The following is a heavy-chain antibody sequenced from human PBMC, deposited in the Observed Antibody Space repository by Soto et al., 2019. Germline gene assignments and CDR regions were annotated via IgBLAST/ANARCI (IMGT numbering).Heavy chain of an antibody. CDR2: INAYNGNT. CDR1: GYTFTSYD. J-gene: IGHJ4*02. V-gene: IGHV1-18*01. CDR3: ARGGGNDPRPVDY. Sequence: ASVKVSCKASGYTFTSYDINWVRQAPGQGLEWMGWINAYNGNTNYAQKLHGRVTMTTDTSTSTAFMVLRSLRSDDTAVYYCARGGGNDPRPVDYWGQGTLVTVSS. D-gene: IGHD5-12*01.